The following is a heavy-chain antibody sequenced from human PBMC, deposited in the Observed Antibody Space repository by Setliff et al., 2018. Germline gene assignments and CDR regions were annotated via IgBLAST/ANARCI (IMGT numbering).Heavy chain of an antibody. Sequence: GGSLRLSCAASRFTFSNYAMSWVRQAPGKGLEWVSAISASGRTTYSADSVKGRFTISRDNSKNTLSLQMNSLRAEDTAVYYRAKDVSPPGTNGWHPDVLDIWGQGTMVTVSS. V-gene: IGHV3-23*01. J-gene: IGHJ3*02. D-gene: IGHD6-19*01. CDR1: RFTFSNYA. CDR2: ISASGRTT. CDR3: AKDVSPPGTNGWHPDVLDI.